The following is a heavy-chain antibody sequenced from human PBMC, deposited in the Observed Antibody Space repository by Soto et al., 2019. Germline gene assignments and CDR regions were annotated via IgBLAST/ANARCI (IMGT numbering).Heavy chain of an antibody. J-gene: IGHJ4*02. V-gene: IGHV1-18*01. Sequence: QVHLGQSGAEVKKPGAAVKVSCKGSGYIFTTYGITWVRQAPGQGLEWMGWISAHNGNTNYAQKLQGRVTVTRDTSTSTADMELRNLRSDDTAVYYCARGRYGDYWGQGALVTVSS. CDR1: GYIFTTYG. CDR2: ISAHNGNT. D-gene: IGHD1-1*01. CDR3: ARGRYGDY.